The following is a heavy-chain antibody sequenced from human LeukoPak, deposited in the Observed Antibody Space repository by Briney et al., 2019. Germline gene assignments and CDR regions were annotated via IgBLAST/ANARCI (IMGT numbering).Heavy chain of an antibody. V-gene: IGHV1-2*02. Sequence: PGASVKVSCKASGYTFTGYYMYWVRQAPGQGLEWMGWINPNSGGTNYAKKFQGRVTITRNTSISTAYMELSSLRSEDTAVYYCARENQQLYDYWGQGTLVTVSS. D-gene: IGHD2-2*02. CDR2: INPNSGGT. J-gene: IGHJ4*02. CDR3: ARENQQLYDY. CDR1: GYTFTGYY.